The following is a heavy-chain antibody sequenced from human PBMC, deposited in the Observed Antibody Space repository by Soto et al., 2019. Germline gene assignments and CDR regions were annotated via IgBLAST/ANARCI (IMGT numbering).Heavy chain of an antibody. CDR1: GYTFTSYG. J-gene: IGHJ4*02. D-gene: IGHD3-22*01. CDR3: ARDRDYYDSSGYPFDY. Sequence: QVQLVQSGAEVKKPGASVKVSCKASGYTFTSYGISWVRQAPGQGLEWMGWISAYNGNTNYAQKVQGRVTMTTDTSTSTAYMELRSLRSDDTAVYYCARDRDYYDSSGYPFDYWGQGTLVTVSS. CDR2: ISAYNGNT. V-gene: IGHV1-18*01.